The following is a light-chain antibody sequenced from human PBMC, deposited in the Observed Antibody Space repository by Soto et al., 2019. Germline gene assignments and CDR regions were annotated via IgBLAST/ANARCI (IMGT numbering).Light chain of an antibody. J-gene: IGKJ5*01. CDR3: QQYGSSIT. Sequence: VLTQSPATLSLSPGERATLSCRASLNVNSYLAWYQQKPGQAPRLLIYDASNRAAGIPARFSGSGSGTDFTLTISRLEPEDFAVFYCQQYGSSITFGQGTDWRL. CDR1: LNVNSY. CDR2: DAS. V-gene: IGKV3-11*01.